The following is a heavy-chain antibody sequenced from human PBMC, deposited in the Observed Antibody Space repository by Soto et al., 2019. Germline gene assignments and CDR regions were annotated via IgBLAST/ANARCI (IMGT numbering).Heavy chain of an antibody. D-gene: IGHD6-13*01. V-gene: IGHV3-33*01. J-gene: IGHJ4*02. CDR2: IWYDGSNK. CDR1: GFTFSSYG. CDR3: ARDRRQLAPDY. Sequence: QVQLVESGGGVVQPGRSLRLSCAASGFTFSSYGRHWVRHAPGKGLEWVAVIWYDGSNKYYADSVKGRFTISRDNSKNTLYLQMNSLRAEDTAVYYCARDRRQLAPDYWGQGTLVTVSS.